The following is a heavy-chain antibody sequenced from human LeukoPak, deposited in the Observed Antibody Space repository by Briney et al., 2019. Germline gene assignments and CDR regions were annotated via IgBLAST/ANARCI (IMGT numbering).Heavy chain of an antibody. Sequence: GGSLRLSCVASGFTFSNSGMSWVRQAPGKGLEWVAGISGSGGSTIYADSVKGGFTISRDNPRNTLYLQMNSLRAEDTAVYFCAKRGVVIRVILVGFHKEAYYFDSWGQGALVTVSS. CDR1: GFTFSNSG. V-gene: IGHV3-23*01. D-gene: IGHD3-22*01. J-gene: IGHJ4*02. CDR3: AKRGVVIRVILVGFHKEAYYFDS. CDR2: ISGSGGST.